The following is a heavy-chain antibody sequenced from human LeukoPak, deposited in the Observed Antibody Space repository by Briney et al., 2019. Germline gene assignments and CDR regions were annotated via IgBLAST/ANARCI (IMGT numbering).Heavy chain of an antibody. CDR2: IYHSGST. CDR3: ARRDRYCSSSICPIDY. Sequence: PSETLSLTCAVSGYSISRGYYWGWIRQPPGKGLEWIGSIYHSGSTYYNPSLKSRVTISVDTSKNQFSLKLSSVTAADTAVYYCARRDRYCSSSICPIDYWGQGTLVTVSS. J-gene: IGHJ4*02. V-gene: IGHV4-38-2*01. CDR1: GYSISRGYY. D-gene: IGHD2-2*01.